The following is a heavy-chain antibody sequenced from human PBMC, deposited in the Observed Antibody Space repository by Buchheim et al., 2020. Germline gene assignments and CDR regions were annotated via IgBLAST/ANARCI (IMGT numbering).Heavy chain of an antibody. D-gene: IGHD5-24*01. CDR3: AREEEKGAAFDI. CDR2: ISYDGSNK. CDR1: GFTFSSYA. Sequence: QVQLVESGGGVVQPGRSLRLSCAASGFTFSSYAMHWVRQAPGKGLEWVAVISYDGSNKYYADSVKGRFTISRDNSKNTLYLQMNSLRAEDTAVYYCAREEEKGAAFDIWGQGT. V-gene: IGHV3-30-3*01. J-gene: IGHJ3*02.